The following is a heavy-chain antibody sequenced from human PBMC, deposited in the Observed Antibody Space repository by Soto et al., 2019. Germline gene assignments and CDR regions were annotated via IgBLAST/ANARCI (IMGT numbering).Heavy chain of an antibody. CDR3: ARPDKSNSWGKGPDY. V-gene: IGHV3-23*01. CDR1: GFTFSTYA. D-gene: IGHD6-6*01. J-gene: IGHJ4*02. Sequence: PGGSLRLSCAASGFTFSTYALSWVRQAPGKGLEWVSIISGSGGNTYYADPVKGRFSISRDNSKNTLYLQMNSLRVEDTAVYYCARPDKSNSWGKGPDYWGQGTLVTGSS. CDR2: ISGSGGNT.